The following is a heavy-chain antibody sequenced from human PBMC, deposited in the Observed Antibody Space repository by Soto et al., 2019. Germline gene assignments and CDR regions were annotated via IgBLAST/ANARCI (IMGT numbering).Heavy chain of an antibody. D-gene: IGHD3-16*01. CDR1: GGSISSGGYY. J-gene: IGHJ4*02. CDR2: IYYSGST. Sequence: SETLSLTCTVSGGSISSGGYYWSWIRQHPGKGLEWIGYIYYSGSTYYNPSLKSRVTISVDTSKNQFSLKLSSVTAADTAVYYCARDLGEDGNYFDYWGQGTLVTVSS. V-gene: IGHV4-31*03. CDR3: ARDLGEDGNYFDY.